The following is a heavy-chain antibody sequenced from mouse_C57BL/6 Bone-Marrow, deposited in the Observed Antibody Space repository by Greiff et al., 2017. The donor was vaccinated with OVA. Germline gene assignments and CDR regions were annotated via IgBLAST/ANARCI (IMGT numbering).Heavy chain of an antibody. D-gene: IGHD1-1*01. CDR1: GYTFTSYW. J-gene: IGHJ1*03. Sequence: VQLQQPGAELVRPGTSVKLSCKASGYTFTSYWMHWVKQRPGQGLEWIGVIDPSDSYTHYNQKFKGKATLTVDTSSSTAYMQLSSLTSEDSAVYYCASPITTVVAYWYFDVWGTGTTVTVSS. V-gene: IGHV1-59*01. CDR3: ASPITTVVAYWYFDV. CDR2: IDPSDSYT.